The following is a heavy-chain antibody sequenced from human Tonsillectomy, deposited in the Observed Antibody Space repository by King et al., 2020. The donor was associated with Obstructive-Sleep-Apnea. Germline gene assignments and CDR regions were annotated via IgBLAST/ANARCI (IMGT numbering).Heavy chain of an antibody. V-gene: IGHV3-49*03. CDR2: IRSKAYGGTT. D-gene: IGHD2-21*02. Sequence: VQRVESGGGLVQPGRSLRLSCTASGFTLGDYAMSWFRQAPGKGLEWVGFIRSKAYGGTTEYAASVKGRFTISRDDSKSSAYLQMNSLKTEDTAVYYCTRGKYCGGDCSVGYFDYWGQGTLVTVSS. J-gene: IGHJ4*02. CDR1: GFTLGDYA. CDR3: TRGKYCGGDCSVGYFDY.